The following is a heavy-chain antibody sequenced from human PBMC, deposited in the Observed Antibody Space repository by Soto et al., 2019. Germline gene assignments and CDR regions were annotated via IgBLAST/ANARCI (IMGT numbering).Heavy chain of an antibody. V-gene: IGHV3-15*01. J-gene: IGHJ3*02. Sequence: GGSLRLSCAASGFTVTNAWMNWVRQAPGKGLEWVGRIKSKTDGGTTDFPAPVKGRFTISRDDSKNTLYLQMSSLKTEDTAMYYCTKEMRHSSGWYGAFDIWGQGVMVTVSS. CDR3: TKEMRHSSGWYGAFDI. D-gene: IGHD6-19*01. CDR2: IKSKTDGGTT. CDR1: GFTVTNAW.